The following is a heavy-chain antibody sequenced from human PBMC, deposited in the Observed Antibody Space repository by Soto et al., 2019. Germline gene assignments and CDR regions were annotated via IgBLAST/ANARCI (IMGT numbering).Heavy chain of an antibody. CDR2: IYHTGST. D-gene: IGHD1-26*01. Sequence: PSETLSLTCGVFGGSISNSNWWTWVRQPPGKGLEWIGEIYHTGSTNYNSSLMSRVTISLDKPNNQFSLKLSSVTAAETAVYYCAHRPIVGDDIWGKGTLVTVSS. V-gene: IGHV4-4*02. CDR1: GGSISNSNW. CDR3: AHRPIVGDDI. J-gene: IGHJ4*02.